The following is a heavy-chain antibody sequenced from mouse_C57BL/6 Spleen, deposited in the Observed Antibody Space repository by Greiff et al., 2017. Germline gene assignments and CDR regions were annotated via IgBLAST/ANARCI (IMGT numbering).Heavy chain of an antibody. Sequence: EVKLVESGEGLVKPGGSLKLSCAASGFTFSSYAMSWVRQTPEKRLEWVAYISSGGDYIYYADTVKGRFTISRDNARNTLYLQMSRLKSEDTAMYYCTREGDYYGSSYRYWGQGTLVTVSA. CDR3: TREGDYYGSSYRY. CDR1: GFTFSSYA. D-gene: IGHD1-1*01. J-gene: IGHJ3*01. V-gene: IGHV5-9-1*02. CDR2: ISSGGDYI.